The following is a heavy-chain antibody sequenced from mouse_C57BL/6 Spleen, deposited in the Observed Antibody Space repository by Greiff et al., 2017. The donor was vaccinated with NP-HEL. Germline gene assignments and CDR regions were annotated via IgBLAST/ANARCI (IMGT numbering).Heavy chain of an antibody. CDR1: GFTFSSYA. D-gene: IGHD1-1*01. CDR3: TRDYYYGTWFAY. Sequence: EVKLVESGEGLVKPGGSLKLSCAASGFTFSSYAMSWVRQTPEKRLEWVAYISSGGDYIYYADTVKGRFTISRDTARNTLYLQMSSLKSEDTAMYYCTRDYYYGTWFAYWGQGTLVTVSA. CDR2: ISSGGDYI. J-gene: IGHJ3*01. V-gene: IGHV5-9-1*02.